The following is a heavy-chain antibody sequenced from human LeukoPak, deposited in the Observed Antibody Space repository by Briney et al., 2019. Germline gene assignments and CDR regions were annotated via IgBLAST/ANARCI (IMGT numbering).Heavy chain of an antibody. CDR2: VYSGGNT. CDR3: ARKLVGAAFDY. V-gene: IGHV3-53*01. D-gene: IGHD1-26*01. CDR1: GFTFSSYS. Sequence: PGGSLRLSCAASGFTFSSYSMNWVRQAPGKGLEWVSIVYSGGNTYYADSVKGRFTISRDISKNTLYLQMNSLRADDTAVYYCARKLVGAAFDYWGQGTLVTVSS. J-gene: IGHJ4*02.